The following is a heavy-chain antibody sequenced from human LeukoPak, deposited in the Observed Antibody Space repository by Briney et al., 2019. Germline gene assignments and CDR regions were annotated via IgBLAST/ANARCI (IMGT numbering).Heavy chain of an antibody. D-gene: IGHD3-22*01. Sequence: GGSLRLSCAASGFTVSSNYMTWVRQAPGKGLEWVSVISSGGSTYYADPVKGRFTISRDNSNNTVYLQLNSLRAEDTAVYYCARDDYYDSSGLDYWGQGTLVTVSS. CDR1: GFTVSSNY. J-gene: IGHJ4*02. CDR3: ARDDYYDSSGLDY. CDR2: ISSGGST. V-gene: IGHV3-53*01.